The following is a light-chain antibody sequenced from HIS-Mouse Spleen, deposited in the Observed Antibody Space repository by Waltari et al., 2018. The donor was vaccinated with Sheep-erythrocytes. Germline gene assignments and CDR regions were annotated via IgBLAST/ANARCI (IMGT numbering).Light chain of an antibody. J-gene: IGLJ3*02. CDR2: SNN. V-gene: IGLV1-44*01. CDR3: AAWDDSLNGPV. Sequence: QSVLTQPPSASGTPGQRVTSSCSGSSSNIVSNTVNWYQQLPGTAPKLLIYSNNHRPSGVPDRFSGSKSVTSASLAISGLQSEDEADYYCAAWDDSLNGPVFGGGNKL. CDR1: SSNIVSNT.